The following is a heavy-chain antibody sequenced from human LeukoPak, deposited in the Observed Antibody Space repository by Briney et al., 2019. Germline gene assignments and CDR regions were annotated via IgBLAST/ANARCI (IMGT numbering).Heavy chain of an antibody. J-gene: IGHJ4*02. Sequence: SGTLSLTCTVSGGSISSYYWSWIRQPPGKGLEWIGYIYYSGSTNYNPSLKSRVTISVDTSKNQFSLKLSSVTAADTAVYYCASTIRLRRYCGGDCGIDYWGQGTLVTVSS. CDR2: IYYSGST. CDR1: GGSISSYY. D-gene: IGHD2-21*02. CDR3: ASTIRLRRYCGGDCGIDY. V-gene: IGHV4-59*08.